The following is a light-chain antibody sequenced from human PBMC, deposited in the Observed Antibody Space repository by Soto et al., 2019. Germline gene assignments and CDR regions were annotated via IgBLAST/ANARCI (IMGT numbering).Light chain of an antibody. Sequence: QSALTQPASVSGSPGQSITVSCTGTSSDVGAYNYVSWYQLHPGKAPKLMIYEVTNRPSGISNRFSGSKSGNTASLTISGLQAEDEADYYCSSYASSADVVFGGGTKLTVL. V-gene: IGLV2-14*01. CDR3: SSYASSADVV. CDR1: SSDVGAYNY. CDR2: EVT. J-gene: IGLJ2*01.